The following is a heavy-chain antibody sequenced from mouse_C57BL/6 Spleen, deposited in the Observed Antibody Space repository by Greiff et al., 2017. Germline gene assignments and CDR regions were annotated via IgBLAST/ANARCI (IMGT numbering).Heavy chain of an antibody. CDR1: GYTFTSYW. V-gene: IGHV1-52*01. D-gene: IGHD1-1*01. J-gene: IGHJ1*03. Sequence: QVQLQQPGAELVRPGSSVKLSCKASGYTFTSYWMHWVKQRPIQGLEWIGNIDPSDSETHYNQKFKDKATLTVDKSSSTAYMQLSSLTSEDSAVYYCARSGSCHWYFDVWGTGTTVTVSS. CDR2: IDPSDSET. CDR3: ARSGSCHWYFDV.